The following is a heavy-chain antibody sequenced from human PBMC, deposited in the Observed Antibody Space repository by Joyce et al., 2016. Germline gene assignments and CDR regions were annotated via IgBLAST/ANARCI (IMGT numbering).Heavy chain of an antibody. CDR2: IFGNDDE. D-gene: IGHD3-10*01. J-gene: IGHJ4*02. Sequence: QITLKESGPTVVKHTQTLTLTCTFSGFSLSSSEVAVGWIRQPPEQALEWLALIFGNDDERYCPSLKSRLIITKDTSKNQVVLTMTNMDPVDTATYYCAHTLPTYYYGPGNAHNFDYWGQGILVTVSS. CDR1: GFSLSSSEVA. CDR3: AHTLPTYYYGPGNAHNFDY. V-gene: IGHV2-5*01.